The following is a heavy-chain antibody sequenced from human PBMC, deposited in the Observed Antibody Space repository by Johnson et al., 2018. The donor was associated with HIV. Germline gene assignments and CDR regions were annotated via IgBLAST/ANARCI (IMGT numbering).Heavy chain of an antibody. D-gene: IGHD1-1*01. CDR3: ARARNWNDDDAFDI. Sequence: VQLVESGGGVVQPGRSLRLSCAASGFSFSSYGIHWVRQAPGQGLEWVAYISYHVGNRYYADSVKGRFTISRDNSKNTLYLQMNSLRAEDTAVYYCARARNWNDDDAFDIWGQGTMVTVSS. V-gene: IGHV3-30*03. CDR1: GFSFSSYG. J-gene: IGHJ3*02. CDR2: ISYHVGNR.